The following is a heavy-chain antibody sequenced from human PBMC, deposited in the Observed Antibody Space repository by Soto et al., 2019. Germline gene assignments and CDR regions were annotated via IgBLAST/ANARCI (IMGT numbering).Heavy chain of an antibody. CDR1: GFTFSIYS. CDR3: PRPPTSTDY. J-gene: IGHJ4*02. V-gene: IGHV3-48*02. CDR2: ISSSTSTI. Sequence: GGSLRLSCAASGFTFSIYSMNWVRQAPGKGLEWVSYISSSTSTISYADSVKGRFTVSRDNAKNSLYLQMNSLRDEDTAVYYFPRPPTSTDYSGQAPLLTLSS.